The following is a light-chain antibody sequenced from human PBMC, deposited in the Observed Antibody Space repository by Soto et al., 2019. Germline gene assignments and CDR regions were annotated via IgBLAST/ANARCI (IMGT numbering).Light chain of an antibody. CDR2: NDN. J-gene: IGLJ3*02. V-gene: IGLV1-44*01. CDR1: SSNIGSHT. Sequence: QSVLTQPPSASGTPGQRVTISCSGSSSNIGSHTVNWYQQFPGTAPKLLIYNDNQRPSGVPDRFSGSKSGTSASLAISGLQSGDEADYYCASWDDSLNGFWVFGGGTKVTVL. CDR3: ASWDDSLNGFWV.